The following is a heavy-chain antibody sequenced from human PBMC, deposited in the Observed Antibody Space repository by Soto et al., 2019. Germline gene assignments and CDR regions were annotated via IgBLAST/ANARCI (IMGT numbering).Heavy chain of an antibody. CDR3: ARDLVYNFYDF. V-gene: IGHV1-46*01. D-gene: IGHD3-3*01. CDR1: EYTFTNYY. Sequence: QVQLVQSGAEVKNPGASVKISCKASEYTFTNYYIHWVRQAPGQGLEWVGKVNPGGSGTRYAQKFQDRITMSGDTSTSTVYMELSSLRSEVTAVYYCARDLVYNFYDFWGQGTLVTVSS. J-gene: IGHJ4*02. CDR2: VNPGGSGT.